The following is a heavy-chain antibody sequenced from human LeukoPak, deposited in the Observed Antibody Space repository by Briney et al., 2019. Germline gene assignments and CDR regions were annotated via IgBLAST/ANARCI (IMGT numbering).Heavy chain of an antibody. V-gene: IGHV4-31*03. CDR2: ISYSGST. J-gene: IGHJ3*02. D-gene: IGHD3-9*01. Sequence: TSETLSLTCTVSGGSISSGGYYWSWIRQHPGEGLEWIGYISYSGSTYYNPSLKSRVAISVDTSKNQFSLKLSSVTAADTAVYYCTRYFDWLLSRDAFDIWGQGTMVTVSS. CDR1: GGSISSGGYY. CDR3: TRYFDWLLSRDAFDI.